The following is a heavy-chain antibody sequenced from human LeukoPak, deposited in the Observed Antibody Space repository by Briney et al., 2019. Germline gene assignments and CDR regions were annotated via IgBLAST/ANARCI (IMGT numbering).Heavy chain of an antibody. CDR1: GFTFRDYF. D-gene: IGHD4-23*01. Sequence: PGGALRLSCAESGFTFRDYFMSWIRQGLGKRLEWVSHIDSSGTIYYADSVKGRATISTDNTKNSMYLQMNSTGAGQTARPYTSQPQFGGGNWFDPWGQGTLVTVSS. CDR3: SQPQFGGGNWFDP. CDR2: IDSSGTI. V-gene: IGHV3-11*01. J-gene: IGHJ5*02.